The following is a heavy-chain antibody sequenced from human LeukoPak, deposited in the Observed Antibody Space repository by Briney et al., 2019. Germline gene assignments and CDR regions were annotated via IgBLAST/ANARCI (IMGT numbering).Heavy chain of an antibody. J-gene: IGHJ3*02. D-gene: IGHD3-10*01. V-gene: IGHV3-30*02. Sequence: GGSLRLSCAASGFTFSSYGMDWVRQAPGKGLEWVAFIRNDGSNKYYADSVEGRFTISRDNSKNTLYLQMNSLRAEDTAVYYCAKCVVRGVRDAFDIWGQGTMVTVSS. CDR2: IRNDGSNK. CDR3: AKCVVRGVRDAFDI. CDR1: GFTFSSYG.